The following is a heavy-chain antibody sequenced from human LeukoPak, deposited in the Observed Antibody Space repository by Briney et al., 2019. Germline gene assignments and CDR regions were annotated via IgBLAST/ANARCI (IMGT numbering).Heavy chain of an antibody. CDR3: AKVLYYDSSAQYYFDY. V-gene: IGHV3-23*01. J-gene: IGHJ4*02. Sequence: GGSLRLSCAASGFSIGNSAMTWVRQGPGMGLEWVSGISGSGGSTYYVDSVKGRFTISRDNSKNTLYLQMNSLRPEDTAIYYCAKVLYYDSSAQYYFDYWGQGTLATVSS. D-gene: IGHD3-22*01. CDR1: GFSIGNSA. CDR2: ISGSGGST.